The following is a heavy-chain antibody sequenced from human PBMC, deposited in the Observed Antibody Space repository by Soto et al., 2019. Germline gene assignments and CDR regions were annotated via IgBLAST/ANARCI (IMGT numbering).Heavy chain of an antibody. CDR1: GFTFSRYS. CDR3: ARVHYYDSSGFYL. CDR2: ISSSSSYI. Sequence: PGGSLRLSCAASGFTFSRYSMNWVRQAPGKGLEWVSSISSSSSYIYYGDSVKGRFTISRDNAKNSLYLQMNSLRAEDTATYYCARVHYYDSSGFYLWGQGTLVTVSS. V-gene: IGHV3-21*01. D-gene: IGHD3-22*01. J-gene: IGHJ4*02.